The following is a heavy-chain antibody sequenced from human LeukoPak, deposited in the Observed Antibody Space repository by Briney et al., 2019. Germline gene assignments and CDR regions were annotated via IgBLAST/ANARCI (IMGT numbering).Heavy chain of an antibody. Sequence: SETLSLTCTVSGGSISSYYWTWIRQPPGKGLEWIGYIYYSGSTNYNPSLKSRVTISVDTSKNQFSLKLSSVTAADTAVYYCARDPLTVTTHGYYYYMDVWGKGTTVTISS. V-gene: IGHV4-59*12. CDR1: GGSISSYY. CDR3: ARDPLTVTTHGYYYYMDV. J-gene: IGHJ6*03. CDR2: IYYSGST. D-gene: IGHD4-17*01.